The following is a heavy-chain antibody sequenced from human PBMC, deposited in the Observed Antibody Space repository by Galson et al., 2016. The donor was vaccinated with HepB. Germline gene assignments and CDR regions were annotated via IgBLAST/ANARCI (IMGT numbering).Heavy chain of an antibody. CDR1: GFALGSYG. D-gene: IGHD7-27*01. CDR2: ISFDGTKQ. CDR3: ARDYSFSSNWPGY. Sequence: RLSCAVSGFALGSYGMHWIRQVPGKGLEWVADISFDGTKQHYGDSVKGRFTISRDSSRVYLQLSSLSPVDTGRYFCARDYSFSSNWPGYWGQGTLVIVSS. V-gene: IGHV3-30*03. J-gene: IGHJ4*02.